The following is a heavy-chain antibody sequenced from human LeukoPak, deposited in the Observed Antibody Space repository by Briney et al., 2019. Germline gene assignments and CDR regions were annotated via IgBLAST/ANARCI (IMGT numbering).Heavy chain of an antibody. CDR2: IYNIGST. V-gene: IGHV4-4*07. CDR1: GGSISSYH. J-gene: IGHJ6*03. Sequence: SETLSLTCNVSGGSISSYHWSWIRQPAGKGLEWIGRIYNIGSTNYNPSLKSRVFISVDKSKNLLSLKLISVTAADTAVYFCARDSERPPYYYYYMDVWGRGTTVTVSS. CDR3: ARDSERPPYYYYYMDV. D-gene: IGHD3-10*01.